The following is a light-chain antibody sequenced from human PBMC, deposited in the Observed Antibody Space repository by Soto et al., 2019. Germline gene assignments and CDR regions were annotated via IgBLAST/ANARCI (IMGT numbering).Light chain of an antibody. CDR2: GAS. CDR3: QQYGSSPPWT. Sequence: EIVLTQSPGTPSLSPGERATLSCRASQSVSSSYLAWYQQKPGQAPRLLIYGASSRATGIPDRFSGSGSGTDFTLTISRLEPEDFAVYYCQQYGSSPPWTFGQGTKVEI. J-gene: IGKJ1*01. V-gene: IGKV3-20*01. CDR1: QSVSSSY.